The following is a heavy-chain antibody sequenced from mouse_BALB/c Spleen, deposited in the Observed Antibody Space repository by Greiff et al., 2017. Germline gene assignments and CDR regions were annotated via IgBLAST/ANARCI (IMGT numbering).Heavy chain of an antibody. Sequence: VQLVESGPELVKPGASVKMSCKASGYTFTDYVISWVKQRTGQGLEWIGEIYPGSGSTYYNEKFKGKATLTADKSSNTAYMQLSSLTSEDSAVYFCARNGNYEDYYAMDYWGQGTSVTVSS. D-gene: IGHD2-1*01. CDR2: IYPGSGST. CDR1: GYTFTDYV. J-gene: IGHJ4*01. V-gene: IGHV1-77*01. CDR3: ARNGNYEDYYAMDY.